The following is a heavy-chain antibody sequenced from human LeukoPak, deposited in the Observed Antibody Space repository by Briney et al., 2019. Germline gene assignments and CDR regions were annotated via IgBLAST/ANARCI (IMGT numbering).Heavy chain of an antibody. V-gene: IGHV3-21*01. J-gene: IGHJ4*02. CDR1: GFTFRTYS. D-gene: IGHD4-23*01. Sequence: GGSLRLSCAASGFTFRTYSMNWVRQAPGKGLEWVSSISSSSSYIYYADSVKGRFTISRDNAKNSLYLQTNSLRAEDTAVYYCARDENHYDGNSGQSDYWGQGTLVTVSS. CDR3: ARDENHYDGNSGQSDY. CDR2: ISSSSSYI.